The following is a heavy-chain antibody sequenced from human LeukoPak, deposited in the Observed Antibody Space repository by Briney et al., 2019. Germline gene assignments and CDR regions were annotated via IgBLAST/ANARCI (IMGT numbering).Heavy chain of an antibody. Sequence: PSETLSLTCTVSGGSIRGYNWSWIRQPAAKGLEWIGRIYTSGSTNYNPSLTSRVTMSVDTSKKQFSLKLTSVTAADTAVYYCARDLGVMVRAFDIWGQGTMVTVSS. CDR1: GGSIRGYN. D-gene: IGHD5-18*01. J-gene: IGHJ3*02. V-gene: IGHV4-4*07. CDR2: IYTSGST. CDR3: ARDLGVMVRAFDI.